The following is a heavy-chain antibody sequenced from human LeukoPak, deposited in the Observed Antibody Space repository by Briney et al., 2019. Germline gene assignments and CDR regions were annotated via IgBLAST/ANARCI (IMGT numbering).Heavy chain of an antibody. CDR2: FKTDGSAM. V-gene: IGHV3-74*03. Sequence: GGSLRLSCVGSGFTFNDYCIHWVRQAPGKGLVWVSAFKTDGSAMQYADSVKGRFAISRDNAKNTVYLQMNSLRDEDTAVYYCVRDRTVSTILDYWGQGTLVTVSS. D-gene: IGHD5/OR15-5a*01. CDR1: GFTFNDYC. CDR3: VRDRTVSTILDY. J-gene: IGHJ4*02.